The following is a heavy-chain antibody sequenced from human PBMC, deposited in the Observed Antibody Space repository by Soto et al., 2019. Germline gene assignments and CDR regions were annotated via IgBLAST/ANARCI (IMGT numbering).Heavy chain of an antibody. CDR3: AKNSYVEGMGAFDY. CDR1: GFTFKNNG. V-gene: IGHV3-23*01. CDR2: ISGSDGST. D-gene: IGHD2-21*01. J-gene: IGHJ4*02. Sequence: EVQLLESGGGLVQPGGSRGLSCEASGFTFKNNGMSWVPKPPGKGREWVSGISGSDGSTYYADSVKGRFTISRDNSKNTLYLQMNSLRAEDTAVFYCAKNSYVEGMGAFDYWGQGTLVIVSS.